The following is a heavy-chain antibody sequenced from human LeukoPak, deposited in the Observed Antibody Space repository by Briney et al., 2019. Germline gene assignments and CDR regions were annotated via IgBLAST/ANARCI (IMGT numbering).Heavy chain of an antibody. CDR2: ISYDGSNK. Sequence: GGSLRLSCAASGFTFSSYGMHWVRQAPGKGLEWVAVISYDGSNKYYADSVKGRFTISRDNSKNTLYLQMNSLRAEDTAVYYCAKDKDWLKIFLDYWGQGTLVTVSS. CDR3: AKDKDWLKIFLDY. CDR1: GFTFSSYG. V-gene: IGHV3-30*18. D-gene: IGHD3-9*01. J-gene: IGHJ4*02.